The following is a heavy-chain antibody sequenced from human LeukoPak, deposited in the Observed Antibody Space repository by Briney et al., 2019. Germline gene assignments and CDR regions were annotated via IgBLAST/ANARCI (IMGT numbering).Heavy chain of an antibody. CDR3: ARDTTLYYYDSSGPDY. V-gene: IGHV3-48*01. D-gene: IGHD3-22*01. CDR2: ISSSSTSI. CDR1: GFTSSDYR. J-gene: IGHJ4*02. Sequence: GGSLRLSCAASGFTSSDYRMMWVRQAPRKGLEWVSSISSSSTSIYYADSVKGRFTTSRDNAKNSLFLQINSLRVEDTAVYYCARDTTLYYYDSSGPDYWGQGTLVTVSS.